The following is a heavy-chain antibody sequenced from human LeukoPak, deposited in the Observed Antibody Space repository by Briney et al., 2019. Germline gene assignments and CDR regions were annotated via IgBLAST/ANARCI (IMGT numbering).Heavy chain of an antibody. CDR2: INQDGSAR. D-gene: IGHD2-2*01. CDR1: EFTFSGFW. V-gene: IGHV3-7*01. CDR3: ARGRSVVPAAPLDY. J-gene: IGHJ4*02. Sequence: GGSLRLSCVASEFTFSGFWMSWVRQVPGKGLDWVANINQDGSARHYVDSVKGRFTVSRDNAKNSLYLQMNSLRAEDTAVYYCARGRSVVPAAPLDYWGQGTLVTVSS.